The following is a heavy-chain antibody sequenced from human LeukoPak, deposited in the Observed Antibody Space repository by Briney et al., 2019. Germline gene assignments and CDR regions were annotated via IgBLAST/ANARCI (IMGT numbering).Heavy chain of an antibody. J-gene: IGHJ4*02. V-gene: IGHV4-38-2*02. CDR3: ARDVPQRFDY. Sequence: SETLSLTCTVSGYSISSGYYWGWIRQPPGKGLEWIGSIYHSGSTYYNPSLKSRVTISVDTSKNQFSLKLSSVTAADTAVYYCARDVPQRFDYWGQGTLVTVSS. CDR2: IYHSGST. CDR1: GYSISSGYY. D-gene: IGHD2-2*01.